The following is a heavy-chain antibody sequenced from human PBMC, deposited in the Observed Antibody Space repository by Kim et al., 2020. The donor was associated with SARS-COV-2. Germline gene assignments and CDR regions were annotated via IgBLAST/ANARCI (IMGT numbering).Heavy chain of an antibody. CDR1: GGSISSGGYY. CDR3: ARAGDTLRRGVRITMISRAFDI. J-gene: IGHJ3*02. V-gene: IGHV4-31*03. D-gene: IGHD3-22*01. Sequence: SETLSLTCTVSGGSISSGGYYWSWIRQHPGKGLEWIGYIYYSGSTYYNPSLKSRVTISVDTSKNQFSLKLSSVTAADTAVYYCARAGDTLRRGVRITMISRAFDIWGQGTMVTVSS. CDR2: IYYSGST.